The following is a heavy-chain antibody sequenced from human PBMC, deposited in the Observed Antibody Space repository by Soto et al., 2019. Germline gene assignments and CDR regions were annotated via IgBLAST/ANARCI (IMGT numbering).Heavy chain of an antibody. D-gene: IGHD3-10*01. CDR3: ARAHMVRGVIISYYYYGMDV. CDR1: GGSISSGDYY. Sequence: QVQLQESGPGLVKPSQTLSLTCTVSGGSISSGDYYWSWIRQPPGKGLEWIGYIYYSGSTYYNPSLKSRVTISVDTSKNQFSLKLSSVTAADTAVYYCARAHMVRGVIISYYYYGMDVWGQGTTVTVSS. CDR2: IYYSGST. J-gene: IGHJ6*02. V-gene: IGHV4-30-4*01.